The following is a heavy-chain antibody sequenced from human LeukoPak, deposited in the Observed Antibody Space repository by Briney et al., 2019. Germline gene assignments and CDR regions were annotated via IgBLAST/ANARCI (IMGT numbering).Heavy chain of an antibody. CDR2: ISYDGSNK. J-gene: IGHJ4*02. D-gene: IGHD6-13*01. CDR3: ARDLHGRSSSWYPAH. Sequence: PGGSLRLSCAASGFTFSSYAMHWVRQAPGKGLEWVAVISYDGSNKYYADSAKGRFTISRDNSKNTLYLQMNSLRAEDTAVYYCARDLHGRSSSWYPAHWGQGTLVTVSS. CDR1: GFTFSSYA. V-gene: IGHV3-30*04.